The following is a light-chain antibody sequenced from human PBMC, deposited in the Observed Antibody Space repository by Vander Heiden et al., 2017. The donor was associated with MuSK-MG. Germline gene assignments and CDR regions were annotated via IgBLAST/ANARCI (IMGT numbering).Light chain of an antibody. J-gene: IGKJ4*01. CDR3: QQDNSSSIT. CDR1: QSISSW. CDR2: KAS. Sequence: DIQRTQSPSTLSASVGDRVTITCRASQSISSWLAWYQQKPGKAPKLLIYKASSLESGVPSRFSGSGSGTEFTLTISSLQPDDFATYYCQQDNSSSITFGGGTKVEIK. V-gene: IGKV1-5*03.